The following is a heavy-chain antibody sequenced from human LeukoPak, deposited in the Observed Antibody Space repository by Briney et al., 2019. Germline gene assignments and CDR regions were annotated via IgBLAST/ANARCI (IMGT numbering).Heavy chain of an antibody. D-gene: IGHD3-10*01. CDR1: GFAFSGCG. CDR3: AKAGFGELYFDY. V-gene: IGHV3-30*02. CDR2: IRYDANGK. Sequence: GGSLRLSCAASGFAFSGCGMYWVRQPPGKGLEWVAFIRYDANGKYYADSVKGRFTISRDNSKNTLYLQMNSLRAEDTAVYYCAKAGFGELYFDYWGQGTLVTVSS. J-gene: IGHJ4*02.